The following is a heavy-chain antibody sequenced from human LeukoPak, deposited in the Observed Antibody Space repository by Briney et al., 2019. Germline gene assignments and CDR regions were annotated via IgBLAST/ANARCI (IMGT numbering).Heavy chain of an antibody. V-gene: IGHV1-2*02. CDR2: INPNSGGT. Sequence: ASVKVSCTASGYTFTVYYMHWVRQAPGQGLEWMGWINPNSGGTNYAQKFQGRVTMTRDTSISTAYMELSRLRSDDTAVYYCARERAAAGTPFDYWGQGTLVTVSS. D-gene: IGHD6-13*01. CDR1: GYTFTVYY. CDR3: ARERAAAGTPFDY. J-gene: IGHJ4*02.